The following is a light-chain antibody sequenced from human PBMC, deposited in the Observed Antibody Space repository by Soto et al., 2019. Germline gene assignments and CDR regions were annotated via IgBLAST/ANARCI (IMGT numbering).Light chain of an antibody. CDR1: QSISSW. V-gene: IGKV1-5*01. Sequence: DIQMTQSPSTLSASVGDRVTITCRASQSISSWLAWYQQRPGKAPKLLIYDASSLESGVPSRFSGSGSGTEFTLTISSLQPYDFATYYCQQYNSYSGTFGQGTKVDTK. J-gene: IGKJ1*01. CDR3: QQYNSYSGT. CDR2: DAS.